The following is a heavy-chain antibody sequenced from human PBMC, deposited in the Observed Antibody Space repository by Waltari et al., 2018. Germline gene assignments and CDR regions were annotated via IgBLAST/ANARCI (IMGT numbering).Heavy chain of an antibody. D-gene: IGHD6-19*01. CDR3: AKHRSGWYGQFDY. V-gene: IGHV3-23*01. CDR2: ISGSGGST. Sequence: EVQLLESGGGLVQPVGSLRLSCAASGFTFSRYAMSWVRQAPGKGLEWVSAISGSGGSTYYADSVKGRFTISRDNSKNTLYLQMNSLRAEDTAVYYCAKHRSGWYGQFDYWGQGTLVTVSS. CDR1: GFTFSRYA. J-gene: IGHJ4*02.